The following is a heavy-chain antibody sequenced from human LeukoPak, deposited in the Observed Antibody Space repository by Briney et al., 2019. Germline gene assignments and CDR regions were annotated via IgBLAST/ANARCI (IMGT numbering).Heavy chain of an antibody. J-gene: IGHJ2*01. CDR1: GYSISSGYY. Sequence: SETLSLTCTVSGYSISSGYYWGWIRQPPGKGLEWIGSIYHSGGTYYNPSLKSRVTISVDTSKNQFSLKLSSVTAADTAVYYCARPIVVVPAATSDWYFDLWGRGTLVTVSS. V-gene: IGHV4-38-2*02. CDR2: IYHSGGT. D-gene: IGHD2-2*01. CDR3: ARPIVVVPAATSDWYFDL.